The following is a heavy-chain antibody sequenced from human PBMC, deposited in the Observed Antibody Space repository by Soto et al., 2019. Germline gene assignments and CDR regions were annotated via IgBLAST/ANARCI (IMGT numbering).Heavy chain of an antibody. Sequence: QTLSLTVAICGDGVSSNSAACNWIRQSPSRGLEWLGRTYYRSKWYKHYAVSVKSRITVNPDTSKNQFSLQLNSVTPEDTAVYYCARSGPGGYIDYWGQGTLVTVSS. J-gene: IGHJ4*02. CDR2: TYYRSKWYK. CDR1: GDGVSSNSAA. D-gene: IGHD3-22*01. CDR3: ARSGPGGYIDY. V-gene: IGHV6-1*01.